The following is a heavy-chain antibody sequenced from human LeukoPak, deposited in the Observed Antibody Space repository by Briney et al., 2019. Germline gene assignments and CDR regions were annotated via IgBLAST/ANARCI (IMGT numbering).Heavy chain of an antibody. CDR3: ARGSGWYESGYYFDY. Sequence: SETLSLTCTVSGGSISSYYWSWLRQPPGKGLEWIGYIYYSGSTNYNPSLTSRVTISVDTSKNQCSLKLSSVTAADTAVYYCARGSGWYESGYYFDYWGQGTLVTVSS. CDR2: IYYSGST. V-gene: IGHV4-59*08. J-gene: IGHJ4*02. CDR1: GGSISSYY. D-gene: IGHD6-19*01.